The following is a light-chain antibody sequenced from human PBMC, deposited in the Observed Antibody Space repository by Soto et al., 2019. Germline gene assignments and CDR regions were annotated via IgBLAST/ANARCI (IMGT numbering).Light chain of an antibody. Sequence: ILLSHSPYVQAVFQGKRVTLNCKPSQRVLYSSNNKNYLAWYQHKPGQPPKLLIYWASTRESGVPDRFSGSWYGKDFTLTIIRFRHADVAVYSCQEYSSSPAWRLGEGTKVDIK. CDR2: WAS. V-gene: IGKV4-1*01. J-gene: IGKJ1*01. CDR3: QEYSSSPAWR. CDR1: QRVLYSSNNKNY.